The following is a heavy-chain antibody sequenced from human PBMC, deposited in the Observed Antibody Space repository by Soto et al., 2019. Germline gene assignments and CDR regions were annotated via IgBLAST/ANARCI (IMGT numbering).Heavy chain of an antibody. J-gene: IGHJ4*02. CDR3: AKATGAYGDYVIWGFDY. V-gene: IGHV3-30*18. CDR2: ISYDGSNK. CDR1: GFTFSSYG. Sequence: GGSLRLSCAASGFTFSSYGMQWVRQAPGKGLEWVAVISYDGSNKYYADSVKDRFTISRDNSKNTLYLQMNSLRAEDTAVYYCAKATGAYGDYVIWGFDYWGQGTLVTVSS. D-gene: IGHD4-17*01.